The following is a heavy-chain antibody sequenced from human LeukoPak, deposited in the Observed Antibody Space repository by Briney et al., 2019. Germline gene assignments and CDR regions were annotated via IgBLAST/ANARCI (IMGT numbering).Heavy chain of an antibody. V-gene: IGHV3-23*01. J-gene: IGHJ5*02. CDR1: GFTFSSYA. D-gene: IGHD6-13*01. CDR3: AKGGGRIAAAGDNWFDP. CDR2: ISGSGGST. Sequence: PGGSLRLSCAASGFTFSSYAMSWVRQAPGKGLEWVSAISGSGGSTYYADSVKGRFTISRDNSKNTLYLQMNSLRAEDTAVYYCAKGGGRIAAAGDNWFDPWGQGTLVTVSS.